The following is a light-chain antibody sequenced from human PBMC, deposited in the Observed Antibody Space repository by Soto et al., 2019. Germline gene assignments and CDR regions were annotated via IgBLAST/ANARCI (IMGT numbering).Light chain of an antibody. V-gene: IGKV3-20*01. CDR2: GAS. J-gene: IGKJ1*01. Sequence: IVLTQSPGTLSLSPGKRATLSCRASQSVSNNYLAWYQQKPGQAPRLLIYGASNRATGIPDRFSGSVSGTDFALTISRLEPEDFAVCYCQHYGFSGTFGQVTKFDIK. CDR1: QSVSNNY. CDR3: QHYGFSGT.